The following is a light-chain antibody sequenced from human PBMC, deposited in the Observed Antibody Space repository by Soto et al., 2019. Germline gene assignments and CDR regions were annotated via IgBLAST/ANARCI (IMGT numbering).Light chain of an antibody. CDR3: QQYNHWPWT. CDR1: QSVASSY. J-gene: IGKJ1*01. V-gene: IGKV3-15*01. Sequence: EIVLTQSPGTLSLSPGERATLSCRASQSVASSYLAWYQQIPGQAPRLVIYGASTRATGIPARFSGSGSGTEITLTISNLQSEDFAVYYCQQYNHWPWTFGQGTKVDIK. CDR2: GAS.